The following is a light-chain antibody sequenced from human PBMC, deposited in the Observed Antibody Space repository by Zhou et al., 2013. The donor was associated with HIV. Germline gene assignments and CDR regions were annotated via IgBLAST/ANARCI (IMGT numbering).Light chain of an antibody. CDR2: AAS. V-gene: IGKV1-39*01. Sequence: DIQMTQSPSSLSASVGDTVTITCRASQSISGYLNWYQQKPGKAPMLLIYAASSLQSGVPSRFSGSGSGTDFTLSISSLQPEDSATYYCQQSITSPWTFGQGTKVVIK. CDR3: QQSITSPWT. J-gene: IGKJ1*01. CDR1: QSISGY.